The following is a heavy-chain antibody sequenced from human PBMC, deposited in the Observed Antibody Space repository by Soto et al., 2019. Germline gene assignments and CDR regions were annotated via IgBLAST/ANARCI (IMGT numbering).Heavy chain of an antibody. CDR1: GFTFSSYA. V-gene: IGHV3-23*01. J-gene: IGHJ4*02. CDR2: ISGSGGST. Sequence: GGSLRLSCAASGFTFSSYAMSWVRQAPGKGLEWVSAISGSGGSTYYADSVKGRFTISRDNSKNTLYLQMNSLRAEDTAVYYCAKDLSIVLMVYAIRMPLGYWGQGTLVTVSS. D-gene: IGHD2-8*01. CDR3: AKDLSIVLMVYAIRMPLGY.